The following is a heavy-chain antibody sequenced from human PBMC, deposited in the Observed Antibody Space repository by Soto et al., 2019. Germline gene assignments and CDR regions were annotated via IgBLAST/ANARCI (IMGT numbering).Heavy chain of an antibody. CDR1: GYTFTTYG. J-gene: IGHJ4*02. CDR2: ISAYNSNT. Sequence: QVQLVQSGAEVKKPGASVKVSCKASGYTFTTYGISWVRQAPGQGLEWMGWISAYNSNTNYAQKLQGRVTMTTDTSTSTGYMELRSLRSDDTAVYFWARREYYGSGSLNYWGQGTLVTVSS. V-gene: IGHV1-18*01. D-gene: IGHD3-10*01. CDR3: ARREYYGSGSLNY.